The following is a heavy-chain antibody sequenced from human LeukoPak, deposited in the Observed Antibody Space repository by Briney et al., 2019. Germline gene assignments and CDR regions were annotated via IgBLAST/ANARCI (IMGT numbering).Heavy chain of an antibody. CDR1: GYSFTNYC. D-gene: IGHD6-19*01. V-gene: IGHV5-51*01. J-gene: IGHJ3*02. CDR3: ARQKGEEIPGAGLILYAFDI. Sequence: GVSLKISCNASGYSFTNYCIGWVRQMPGKGLEWMGIIYPGDSDARNSPSLQGQVTISADKSISTAYLQWSRLKASDTAMYYCARQKGEEIPGAGLILYAFDIWGQGTMVTVSS. CDR2: IYPGDSDA.